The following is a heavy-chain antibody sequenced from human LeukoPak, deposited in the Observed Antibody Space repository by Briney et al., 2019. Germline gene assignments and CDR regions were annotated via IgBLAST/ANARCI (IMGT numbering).Heavy chain of an antibody. CDR3: ARGYGAAAAIFDP. CDR2: INPNSGGT. CDR1: GYTFTAYY. Sequence: GASVKVSCKASGYTFTAYYMHWVRQAPGQGLEWMGWINPNSGGTNYAQKFQGGVTMTRDRSISTAYLELTRLRSDDTAVYYCARGYGAAAAIFDPWGQGTLVTVSS. D-gene: IGHD6-13*01. J-gene: IGHJ5*02. V-gene: IGHV1-2*02.